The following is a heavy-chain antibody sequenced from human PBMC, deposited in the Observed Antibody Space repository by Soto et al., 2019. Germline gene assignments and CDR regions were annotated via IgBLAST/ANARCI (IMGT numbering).Heavy chain of an antibody. CDR1: GGSISSYY. V-gene: IGHV4-59*01. CDR3: ARYYYDSSGYYPQDYYYGMDV. CDR2: IYYSGST. Sequence: SETLSLTCTVSGGSISSYYWSWIRQPPGKGLEWIGYIYYSGSTNYNPSLKSRVTISVDTSKNQFSLKLSSVTAADTAVYYCARYYYDSSGYYPQDYYYGMDVWGQGTTVTVSS. J-gene: IGHJ6*02. D-gene: IGHD3-22*01.